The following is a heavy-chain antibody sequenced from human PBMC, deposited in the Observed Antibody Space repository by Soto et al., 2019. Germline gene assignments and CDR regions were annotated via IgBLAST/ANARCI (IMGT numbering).Heavy chain of an antibody. CDR2: IWYDGSNK. D-gene: IGHD6-13*01. CDR1: GFTFSSYG. V-gene: IGHV3-33*01. J-gene: IGHJ6*02. Sequence: PGGSLRLSCAASGFTFSSYGMHWARQAPGKGLEWVAVIWYDGSNKYYADSVKGRFTISRDNSKNTLYLQMNSLRAEDTAVYYCARGGTIAAAPGYYYYGMDVWGQGTTVTVSS. CDR3: ARGGTIAAAPGYYYYGMDV.